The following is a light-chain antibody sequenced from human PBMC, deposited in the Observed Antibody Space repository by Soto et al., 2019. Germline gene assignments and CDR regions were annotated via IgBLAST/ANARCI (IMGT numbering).Light chain of an antibody. V-gene: IGKV2-28*01. Sequence: DIVMTQSPLSLPVTPGEPASISCRSSQSLLHSNGYNYLDWYLQKPGQSPQLLIYLGSNRASGVPDRFSGSGSGTDFTLTIESLQRQDFATYYCQQSYGTPWTFGLGTKVDIK. CDR3: QQSYGTPWT. CDR2: LGS. J-gene: IGKJ1*01. CDR1: QSLLHSNGYNY.